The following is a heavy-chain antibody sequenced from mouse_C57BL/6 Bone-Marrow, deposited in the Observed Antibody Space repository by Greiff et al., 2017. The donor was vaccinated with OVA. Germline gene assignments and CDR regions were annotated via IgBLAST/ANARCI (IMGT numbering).Heavy chain of an antibody. CDR2: ISNLAYSI. D-gene: IGHD2-3*01. CDR1: GFTFSDYG. V-gene: IGHV5-15*01. J-gene: IGHJ3*01. CDR3: ARLLIYDGYGFAD. Sequence: EVKLMESGGGLVQPGGSLKLSCAASGFTFSDYGMAWVRQAPRKGPEWVAFISNLAYSIYYADTVTGRFTISRENAKNTLYLEMSSLRSEDTAMDYCARLLIYDGYGFADWGQGTLVTVSA.